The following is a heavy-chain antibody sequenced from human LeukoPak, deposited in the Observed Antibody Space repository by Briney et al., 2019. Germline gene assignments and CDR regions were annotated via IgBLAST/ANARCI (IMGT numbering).Heavy chain of an antibody. CDR3: ARDKSSSWHNWFDP. CDR1: GGSITTYY. V-gene: IGHV4-4*07. J-gene: IGHJ5*02. D-gene: IGHD6-13*01. CDR2: IYSSEST. Sequence: SETLSLTCTVSGGSITTYYWSWIRKPAGKGLEWIGRIYSSESTNYNPSLKSRVTMSVDTSKNQFSLKLSSVTAADTAVYYCARDKSSSWHNWFDPWGQGPLVTVSS.